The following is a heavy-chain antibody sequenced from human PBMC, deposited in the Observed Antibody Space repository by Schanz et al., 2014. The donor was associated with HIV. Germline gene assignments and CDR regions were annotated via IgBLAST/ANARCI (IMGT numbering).Heavy chain of an antibody. CDR1: GLTFSDYA. D-gene: IGHD3-22*01. V-gene: IGHV3-23*01. J-gene: IGHJ4*02. Sequence: EVQLLESGGGLVQPGGSLRLSCAASGLTFSDYAMTWVRQGAGKGLEWVSAVRHDGGATYYADSVKGRFTISRDNSKNTLYLQMTTLRIDDTAVYYCAKPEYDSRGNSQSHFDYWGQGTLVTVSS. CDR3: AKPEYDSRGNSQSHFDY. CDR2: VRHDGGAT.